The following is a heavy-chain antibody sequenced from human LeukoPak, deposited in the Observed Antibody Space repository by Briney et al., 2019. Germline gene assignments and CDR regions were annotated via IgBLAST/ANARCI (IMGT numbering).Heavy chain of an antibody. CDR1: GFTFSSYA. J-gene: IGHJ4*02. CDR2: ISYDGSNK. Sequence: GRSLRLSCAASGFTFSSYAMHWVRQAPGKGLGGVAVISYDGSNKYYADSVKGRFTISRDNSKNTLYLQMNSLRAEDTAVYYCARDRRETAMVPEFDYWGQGTLVTVSS. V-gene: IGHV3-30-3*01. D-gene: IGHD5-18*01. CDR3: ARDRRETAMVPEFDY.